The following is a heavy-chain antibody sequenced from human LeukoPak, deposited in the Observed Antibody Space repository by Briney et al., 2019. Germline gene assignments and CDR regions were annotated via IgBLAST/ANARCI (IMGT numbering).Heavy chain of an antibody. D-gene: IGHD2/OR15-2a*01. V-gene: IGHV3-15*01. J-gene: IGHJ4*02. CDR1: GFSFMNAW. CDR2: IKSNADGGTP. Sequence: GGSLRLSCAASGFSFMNAWMIWVRQAPGKRLEWVGRIKSNADGGTPDYAAPARGRFTISRDDSKNTLYLQMNSLETEDTAVYYCTTFYHEYSPYWGRGTLVTVSS. CDR3: TTFYHEYSPY.